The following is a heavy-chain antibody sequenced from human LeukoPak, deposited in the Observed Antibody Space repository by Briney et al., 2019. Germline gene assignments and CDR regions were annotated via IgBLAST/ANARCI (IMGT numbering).Heavy chain of an antibody. CDR1: GGTFSSYA. CDR3: ARVSTGGNFYAY. D-gene: IGHD4-23*01. Sequence: ASVKVSCKASGGTFSSYAISWVRQAPGQGLEWMGGIIPIFGTANYAQKFQGRVTITVDESTSTAYMELSSLRSEDTAVYYCARVSTGGNFYAYWGQGTLVTVSS. V-gene: IGHV1-69*13. CDR2: IIPIFGTA. J-gene: IGHJ4*02.